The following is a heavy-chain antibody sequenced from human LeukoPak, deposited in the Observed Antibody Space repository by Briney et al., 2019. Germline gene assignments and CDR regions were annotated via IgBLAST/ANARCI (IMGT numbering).Heavy chain of an antibody. D-gene: IGHD5-24*01. CDR1: GYTFTGYY. CDR3: ARDQMATSHDAFDI. Sequence: ASVKVSCKASGYTFTGYYMHWVRQAPGQGLEWMGWINPNSGGTNYAQKFQGRVTMTRDTSISTAYMELSRLRPDDTGVYYCARDQMATSHDAFDIWGQGTMVTVSS. CDR2: INPNSGGT. V-gene: IGHV1-2*02. J-gene: IGHJ3*02.